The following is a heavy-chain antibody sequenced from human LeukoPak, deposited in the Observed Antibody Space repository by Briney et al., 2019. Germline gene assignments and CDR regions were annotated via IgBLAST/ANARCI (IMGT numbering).Heavy chain of an antibody. J-gene: IGHJ4*02. V-gene: IGHV3-74*01. CDR1: GFTVSSNY. D-gene: IGHD6-13*01. CDR2: INSDGSST. Sequence: GGSLRLSCAASGFTVSSNYMSWVRQAPGKGLEWVSRINSDGSSTSYADSVKGRFTISRDNAKNSLYLQMNSLRAEDTAVYYCARRHSSSRAVYFDYWGQGTLVTVSS. CDR3: ARRHSSSRAVYFDY.